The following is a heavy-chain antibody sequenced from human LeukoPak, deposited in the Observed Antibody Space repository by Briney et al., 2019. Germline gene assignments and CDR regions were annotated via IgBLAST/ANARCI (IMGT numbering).Heavy chain of an antibody. CDR1: GFTFSSYA. V-gene: IGHV3-30-3*01. J-gene: IGHJ4*02. Sequence: PGGSLRLSCAASGFTFSSYAMHWVRQAPGKGLEWVAVISYDGSNKYYADSVKGRFTISRDNSKNTLYLQMNSLRAEDTAVYYCARIPSTGHDWGQGTLVTVSS. D-gene: IGHD3-9*01. CDR2: ISYDGSNK. CDR3: ARIPSTGHD.